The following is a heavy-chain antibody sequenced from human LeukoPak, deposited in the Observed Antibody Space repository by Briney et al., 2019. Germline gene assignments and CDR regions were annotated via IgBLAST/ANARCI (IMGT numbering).Heavy chain of an antibody. CDR2: ISSSGSTI. CDR3: ARENPGTYYYDSSGLAY. V-gene: IGHV3-48*03. J-gene: IGHJ4*02. CDR1: GFTFSSYE. D-gene: IGHD3-22*01. Sequence: GSLRLSCAASGFTFSSYEMNWVRQAPGKGLEWVSYISSSGSTIYYADSVKGRFTISRDNAKNSLYLQMNSLRAGDTAVYYCARENPGTYYYDSSGLAYWGQGTLVTVSS.